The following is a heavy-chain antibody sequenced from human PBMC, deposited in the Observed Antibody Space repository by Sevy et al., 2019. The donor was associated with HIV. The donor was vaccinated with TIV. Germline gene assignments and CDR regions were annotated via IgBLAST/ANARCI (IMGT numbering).Heavy chain of an antibody. V-gene: IGHV3-30-3*01. Sequence: GGSLRLSCAASEFTFSSYAMHWVRQAPGKGLEWVAVISYDGSNKYYADSVKGRFTISRDNSKNTLYLQMNSLRAEDTAVYYCARDSGDGYKYYYGMDVWGQGTTVTVSS. CDR2: ISYDGSNK. CDR3: ARDSGDGYKYYYGMDV. J-gene: IGHJ6*02. D-gene: IGHD5-12*01. CDR1: EFTFSSYA.